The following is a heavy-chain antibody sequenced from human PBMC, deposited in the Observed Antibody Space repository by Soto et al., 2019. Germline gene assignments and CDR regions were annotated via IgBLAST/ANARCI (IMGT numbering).Heavy chain of an antibody. V-gene: IGHV4-31*03. D-gene: IGHD6-19*01. CDR1: GGSISSGGYY. CDR2: IYYSGST. CDR3: ARDFTDSSGPTLGMGV. J-gene: IGHJ6*02. Sequence: TLSLTCTVSGGSISSGGYYWSWIRQHPGKGLEWIGYIYYSGSTYYNPSLQSRVTISVDTSKNQFSLKLSSVTAADTAVYYCARDFTDSSGPTLGMGVWGQGTTVTVS.